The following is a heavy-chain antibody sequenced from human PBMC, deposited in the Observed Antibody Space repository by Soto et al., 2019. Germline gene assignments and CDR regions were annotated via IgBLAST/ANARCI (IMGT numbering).Heavy chain of an antibody. CDR2: IWYDGSNK. Sequence: QVQLVESGGGVVQPGRSLRLSCAASGFTFSSYGMHWVRQAPGKGLEWVAVIWYDGSNKYYADSVKGRFTISRDNSKNPLYLQMNSLRAEDTAVYYCARDGYYYDSSGYWYFDYWGQGTLVTVSS. J-gene: IGHJ4*02. CDR3: ARDGYYYDSSGYWYFDY. D-gene: IGHD3-22*01. V-gene: IGHV3-33*01. CDR1: GFTFSSYG.